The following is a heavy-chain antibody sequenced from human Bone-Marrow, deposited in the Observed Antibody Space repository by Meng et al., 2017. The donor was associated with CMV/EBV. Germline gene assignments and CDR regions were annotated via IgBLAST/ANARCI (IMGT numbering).Heavy chain of an antibody. V-gene: IGHV4-39*07. D-gene: IGHD2-2*01. CDR2: IYYSGST. Sequence: SETLSLTCTVSGGSISSTNYYWAWIRQSPGKGLEWIGSIYYSGSTYYNPSLKSRVTISLDTSKNQFSLKLSSVTAADTAVYYCARDIGVVVPAAIVLGWFDPWGQGTLVTVSS. J-gene: IGHJ5*02. CDR1: GGSISSTNYY. CDR3: ARDIGVVVPAAIVLGWFDP.